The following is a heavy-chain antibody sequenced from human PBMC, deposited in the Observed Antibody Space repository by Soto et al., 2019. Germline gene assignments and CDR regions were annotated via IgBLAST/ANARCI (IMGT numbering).Heavy chain of an antibody. D-gene: IGHD3-16*01. Sequence: GGSLRLSCAASGFTFSSYAMSWVRQAPGKGLEWVSGISGSGGSTYYAESVKGRFTISRDNSKNTLDLQMNSLRAEDTTVYYCAKDSTGGFDYWGQGTLVTVSS. V-gene: IGHV3-23*01. J-gene: IGHJ4*02. CDR1: GFTFSSYA. CDR2: ISGSGGST. CDR3: AKDSTGGFDY.